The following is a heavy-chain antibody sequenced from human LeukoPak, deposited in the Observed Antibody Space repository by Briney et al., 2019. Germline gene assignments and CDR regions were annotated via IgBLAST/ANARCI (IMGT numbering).Heavy chain of an antibody. CDR2: IKSKTDGGTT. Sequence: PGGSLRLSCAASGFTFRNASMSWVRQAPGKGLEWVGRIKSKTDGGTTDYAAPVKGRFTISRDDSKNTVYLQMNSLTTEDTAVYFCAHRDTAMVRVDYRGQGTLVTVSS. D-gene: IGHD5-18*01. CDR1: GFTFRNAS. J-gene: IGHJ4*02. V-gene: IGHV3-15*01. CDR3: AHRDTAMVRVDY.